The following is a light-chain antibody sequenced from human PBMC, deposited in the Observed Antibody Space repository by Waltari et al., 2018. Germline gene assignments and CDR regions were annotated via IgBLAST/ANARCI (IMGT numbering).Light chain of an antibody. CDR2: DAS. Sequence: EIVLTQSPRTLPLPPGERATFPCRASQSVSRTLAWYPQKPGPAPRLLIYDASSRATGIPDRFSGSGSGTDFSLTISRLEPEDFAVYYCQKYGTLPATFGQGTKVEIK. CDR3: QKYGTLPAT. V-gene: IGKV3-20*01. CDR1: QSVSRT. J-gene: IGKJ1*01.